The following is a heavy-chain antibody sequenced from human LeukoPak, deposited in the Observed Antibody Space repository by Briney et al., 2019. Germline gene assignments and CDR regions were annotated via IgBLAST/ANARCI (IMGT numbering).Heavy chain of an antibody. V-gene: IGHV3-23*01. CDR1: GFSLSSYA. CDR2: ISGSGGST. J-gene: IGHJ4*02. D-gene: IGHD6-13*01. CDR3: AKATYSSSWNLYFDY. Sequence: GGSLRPSCAASGFSLSSYAMSWVRQAPGKGLEGVSTISGSGGSTYYADSVKGRFIISRDNSKNTLYLQMNSLRAEDTAVYYCAKATYSSSWNLYFDYWGQGTLVTVSS.